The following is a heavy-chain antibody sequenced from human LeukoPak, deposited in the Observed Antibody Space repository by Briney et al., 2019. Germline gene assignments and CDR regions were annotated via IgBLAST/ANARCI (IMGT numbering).Heavy chain of an antibody. V-gene: IGHV3-33*06. CDR1: GFTFSSYG. D-gene: IGHD2-21*02. CDR2: IWYDGSNK. J-gene: IGHJ3*02. CDR3: AKDLESGGDAFDI. Sequence: GGSLRLSCAASGFTFSSYGMHWVRQAPGKGLEWVAVIWYDGSNKYHADSVKGRFTISRDNSKNTLYLQMNSLRAEDTAVYYCAKDLESGGDAFDIWGQGTMVTVSS.